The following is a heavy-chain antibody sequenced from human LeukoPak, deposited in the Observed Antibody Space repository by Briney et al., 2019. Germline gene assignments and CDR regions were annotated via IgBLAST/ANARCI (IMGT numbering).Heavy chain of an antibody. Sequence: PSETLSLTCTVSGGSISSSSYYWGWIRQPPGKGLEWIGRIYTSGTITYNPSLKSRVTMSVDTSKNQFSLRLSSVTAADTAIYYFARGPYTSGWYGRRGFDYWGQGTLVTVSS. V-gene: IGHV4-39*07. CDR3: ARGPYTSGWYGRRGFDY. J-gene: IGHJ4*02. D-gene: IGHD6-19*01. CDR1: GGSISSSSYY. CDR2: IYTSGTI.